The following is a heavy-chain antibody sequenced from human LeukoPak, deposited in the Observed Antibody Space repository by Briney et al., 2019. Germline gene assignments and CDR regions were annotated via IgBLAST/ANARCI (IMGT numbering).Heavy chain of an antibody. Sequence: SETLSLTCTVSGDSISSYYWSWIRQPPEKGLEWIGYVYYSGSTNYYPSLKSRVTISVDTSKTQFSLKMNSVTAADTAVYYCARLQRITMAGPDYWYFDLWGRGTLVTVSS. J-gene: IGHJ2*01. CDR1: GDSISSYY. CDR3: ARLQRITMAGPDYWYFDL. CDR2: VYYSGST. V-gene: IGHV4-59*01. D-gene: IGHD3-10*01.